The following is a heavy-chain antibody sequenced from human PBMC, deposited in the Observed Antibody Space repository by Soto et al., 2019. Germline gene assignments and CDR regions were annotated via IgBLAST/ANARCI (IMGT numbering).Heavy chain of an antibody. J-gene: IGHJ4*02. V-gene: IGHV4-59*01. CDR2: IYYSGST. D-gene: IGHD6-13*01. CDR3: ARAPAPLYSSSCYYFEF. Sequence: ETKPLIYTVFGGNIRNYYWSWIRKKQGKGLEWIGYIYYSGSTNYNPSLKSRVTISVDTSKNQFSLKLSSVTAADTAVYYCARAPAPLYSSSCYYFEFWGQGTLVTVSS. CDR1: GGNIRNYY.